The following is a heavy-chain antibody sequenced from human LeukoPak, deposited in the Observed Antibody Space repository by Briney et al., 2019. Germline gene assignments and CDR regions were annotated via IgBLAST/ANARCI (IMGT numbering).Heavy chain of an antibody. Sequence: PSETLSLTCTVSGGSISSSSYYWGWIRQPPGKGLEWIGSIYYSGSTYYNPSLKSRVTISVDTSKNQFSLKLSSVTAADTAVYYCARIRWLQTIHDYWGQGTLVTVSS. J-gene: IGHJ4*02. D-gene: IGHD5-24*01. CDR3: ARIRWLQTIHDY. V-gene: IGHV4-39*01. CDR2: IYYSGST. CDR1: GGSISSSSYY.